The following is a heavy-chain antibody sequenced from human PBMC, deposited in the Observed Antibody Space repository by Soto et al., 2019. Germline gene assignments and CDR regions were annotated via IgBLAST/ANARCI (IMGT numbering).Heavy chain of an antibody. D-gene: IGHD2-15*01. Sequence: NLSLNCAVSGGSIISGGYSWSWIRQPPGKGLEWIGYIYSGTTHYNPSLESRVTIAMDRSKNQVSLSLKSVTAADTAVYYCAREDSGAVFDFWGQGTLVTVSS. CDR2: IYSGTT. J-gene: IGHJ4*02. CDR3: AREDSGAVFDF. V-gene: IGHV4-30-2*01. CDR1: GGSIISGGYS.